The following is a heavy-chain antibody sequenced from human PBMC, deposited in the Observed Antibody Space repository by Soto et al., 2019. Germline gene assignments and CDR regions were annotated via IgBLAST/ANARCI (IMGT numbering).Heavy chain of an antibody. CDR3: ASPRIVVVTATLREDDAFDI. V-gene: IGHV1-69*13. Sequence: SVKVSCKASGGTFSSYAISWVRQAPGQGLEWMGGIIPIFGTANYAQKFQGRVTITADESTSTAYMELSGLRSEDTAAYYCASPRIVVVTATLREDDAFDIWGQGTMVTVSS. CDR2: IIPIFGTA. D-gene: IGHD2-21*02. J-gene: IGHJ3*02. CDR1: GGTFSSYA.